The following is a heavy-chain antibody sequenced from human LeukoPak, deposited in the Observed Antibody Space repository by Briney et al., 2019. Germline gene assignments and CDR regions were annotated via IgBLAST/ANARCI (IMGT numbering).Heavy chain of an antibody. CDR2: ISSNSRYI. CDR1: GFTFSSSW. Sequence: GGSLRLSCAASGFTFSSSWMTWVRQAPGKGLEWVSSISSNSRYIYYADSMRGRFTISRDNAKNSLYLQMNSLKPEDTALYYCARVAEAAAFDSWGQGTLVTVSS. D-gene: IGHD6-13*01. CDR3: ARVAEAAAFDS. V-gene: IGHV3-21*06. J-gene: IGHJ4*02.